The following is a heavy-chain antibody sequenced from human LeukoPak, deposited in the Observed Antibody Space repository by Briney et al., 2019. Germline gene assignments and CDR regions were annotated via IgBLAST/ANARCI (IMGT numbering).Heavy chain of an antibody. CDR1: GYTFTSYY. CDR2: INPSGGST. CDR3: ARLLRNYDFWSGHNLHHAFDI. Sequence: ASVKVSCKASGYTFTSYYMHWVRQAPGQGLEWMGIINPSGGSTSYAQKFQGRVTMTRDTSTSTVYMELSRLRSDDTAVYYCARLLRNYDFWSGHNLHHAFDIWGQGTMVTVSS. D-gene: IGHD3-3*01. V-gene: IGHV1-46*01. J-gene: IGHJ3*02.